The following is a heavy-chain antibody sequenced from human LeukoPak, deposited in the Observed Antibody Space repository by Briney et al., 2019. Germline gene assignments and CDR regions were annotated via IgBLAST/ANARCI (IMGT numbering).Heavy chain of an antibody. CDR1: GYSISSGYY. CDR3: AIGGYCSSTICYEGFDP. D-gene: IGHD2-2*01. CDR2: IYHSGST. Sequence: SETLSLTCAVSGYSISSGYYWGWIRQPPGKGLEWIRSIYHSGSTYYNPSLKSRVTISVDTSKNQFSLKLSSVTAADTAVYYCAIGGYCSSTICYEGFDPWGQGTLVTVSS. J-gene: IGHJ5*02. V-gene: IGHV4-38-2*01.